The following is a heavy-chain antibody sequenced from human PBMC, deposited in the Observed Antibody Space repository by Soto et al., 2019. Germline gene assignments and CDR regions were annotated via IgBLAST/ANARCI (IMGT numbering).Heavy chain of an antibody. CDR1: GDTITDYY. CDR2: IYHSGST. Sequence: SETLSLTCTVSGDTITDYYWSWIRQPPGKGLEWIGYIYHSGSTYYNPSLKSRVTISIDTSKTQFSLKLSSVTAADTAVYYCARASRNYFDYWVQGTLVTVSS. CDR3: ARASRNYFDY. V-gene: IGHV4-59*01. J-gene: IGHJ4*02.